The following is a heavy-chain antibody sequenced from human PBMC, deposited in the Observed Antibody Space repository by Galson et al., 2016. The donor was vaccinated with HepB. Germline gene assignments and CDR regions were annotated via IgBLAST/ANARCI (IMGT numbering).Heavy chain of an antibody. CDR2: TYHTSNWYS. CDR1: GDSVSSKSAA. CDR3: ARGRRVGHCSGTSCRNWFDP. V-gene: IGHV6-1*01. Sequence: CAISGDSVSSKSAAWNWIRHSPSRGLEWLGRTYHTSNWYSDYAVSVKSRITINPDTSKNQFSLQLNSVTPEDTAVYYCARGRRVGHCSGTSCRNWFDPWGRSPGHRLL. D-gene: IGHD2-2*01. J-gene: IGHJ5*02.